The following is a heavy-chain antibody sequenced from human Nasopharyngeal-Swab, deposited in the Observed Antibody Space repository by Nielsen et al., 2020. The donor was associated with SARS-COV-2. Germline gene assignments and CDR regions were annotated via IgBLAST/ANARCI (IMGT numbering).Heavy chain of an antibody. D-gene: IGHD3-22*01. V-gene: IGHV3-30-3*01. J-gene: IGHJ3*01. CDR3: LRGDSRDV. Sequence: GESLKISCAASGFTFSSYAMHWVRQAPGKGLEWVAVISYDGSNKYYAESVKGRFTISRDNSKNTLYLQMNSLRAEDTAVYYCLRGDSRDVWGQGTMVTVSS. CDR2: ISYDGSNK. CDR1: GFTFSSYA.